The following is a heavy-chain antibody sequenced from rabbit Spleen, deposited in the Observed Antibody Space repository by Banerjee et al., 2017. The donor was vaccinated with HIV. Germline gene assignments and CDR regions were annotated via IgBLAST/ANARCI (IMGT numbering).Heavy chain of an antibody. CDR2: IYTGSSGST. V-gene: IGHV1S45*01. Sequence: QEQLEESGGGLVKPEGSLTLTCTASGFSFSAGYYMCWVRQAPGKGLEWIACIYTGSSGSTYYASWVNGRFTVSKTSSTTVTLQMTSLTAADTATYFCARDTSSSFSSYGMDLWGPGTLVTVS. D-gene: IGHD1-1*01. CDR1: GFSFSAGYY. CDR3: ARDTSSSFSSYGMDL. J-gene: IGHJ6*01.